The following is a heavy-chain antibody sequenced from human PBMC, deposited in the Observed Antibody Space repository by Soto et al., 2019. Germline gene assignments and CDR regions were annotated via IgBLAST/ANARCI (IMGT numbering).Heavy chain of an antibody. CDR2: IFSNDEK. CDR3: ARIAVYYYDSSPPSYYY. Sequence: QVTLKESGPVLVKPTETLTLTCTVSGFSLSNARMGVSWIRQPPGKALEWLEHIFSNDEKSYSTSLKSRLTISKDTSKSQVVLTMTNMDPVDTATYYCARIAVYYYDSSPPSYYYWGQGTLVTVSS. V-gene: IGHV2-26*01. CDR1: GFSLSNARMG. J-gene: IGHJ4*02. D-gene: IGHD3-22*01.